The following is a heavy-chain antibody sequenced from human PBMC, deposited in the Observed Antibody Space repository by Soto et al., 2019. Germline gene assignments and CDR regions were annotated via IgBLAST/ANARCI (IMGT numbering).Heavy chain of an antibody. J-gene: IGHJ4*02. CDR3: ARIYSGYDKPRISFDY. CDR1: GGSISSYY. Sequence: SETLSLTCTVSGGSISSYYWSWIRQPPGKGLEWIGYIYYSGSTNYNPSLKSRVTISVDTSKNQFSLKLSSVTAADTAVYYCARIYSGYDKPRISFDYWGQGTLVTVSS. V-gene: IGHV4-59*01. D-gene: IGHD5-12*01. CDR2: IYYSGST.